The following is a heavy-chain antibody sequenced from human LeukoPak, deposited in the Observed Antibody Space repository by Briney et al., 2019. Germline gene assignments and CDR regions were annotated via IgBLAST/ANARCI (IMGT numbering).Heavy chain of an antibody. CDR1: GLTLTKFG. J-gene: IGHJ4*02. D-gene: IGHD6-13*01. CDR3: ASGEQQLVVGGIDY. Sequence: CLSPSSVVSGLTLTKFGIHCVRHAPGKGREWVAVISYDGSKKYYADSVKGRFTISRDNSKSTLYLQMDTLRAEDTAVYYCASGEQQLVVGGIDYWGQGTLVTVSS. V-gene: IGHV3-30*03. CDR2: ISYDGSKK.